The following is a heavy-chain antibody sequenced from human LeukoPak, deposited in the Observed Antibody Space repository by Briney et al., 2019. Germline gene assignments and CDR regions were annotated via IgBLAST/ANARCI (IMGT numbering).Heavy chain of an antibody. J-gene: IGHJ3*02. Sequence: PGGSLRLSCAASGFTFDDYAMHWVRQAPGKGLEWVSGISWNSGSIGYADSVKGRFTISRDNAKNSLYLQMNSLGAEDTALYYCAKGPRIYSGSYLDGAFDIWGQGTMVTVSS. V-gene: IGHV3-9*01. CDR1: GFTFDDYA. CDR3: AKGPRIYSGSYLDGAFDI. CDR2: ISWNSGSI. D-gene: IGHD1-26*01.